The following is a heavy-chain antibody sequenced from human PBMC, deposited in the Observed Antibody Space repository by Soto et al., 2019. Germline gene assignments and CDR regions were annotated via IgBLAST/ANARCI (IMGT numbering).Heavy chain of an antibody. J-gene: IGHJ3*02. CDR1: GGSFSGYY. CDR2: INHSGST. V-gene: IGHV4-34*01. CDR3: ARGSAPRRRSPPIVVVVVAATRSAFDI. Sequence: SETLSLTCAVYGGSFSGYYWSWIRQPPGKGLEWIGEINHSGSTNYNPSLKSRVTISVDTSKNQFSLKLSSVTAADTAVYYCARGSAPRRRSPPIVVVVVAATRSAFDIWGQGTMVTVSS. D-gene: IGHD2-15*01.